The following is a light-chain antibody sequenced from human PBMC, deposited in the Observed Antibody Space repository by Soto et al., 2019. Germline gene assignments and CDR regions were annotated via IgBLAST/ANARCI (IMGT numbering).Light chain of an antibody. CDR3: QTWGTGIHVV. J-gene: IGLJ2*01. Sequence: QLVLTQSPSASASLGASVKLTCTLSSGHSSYAIAWHQQQPEKGPRYLMKLNSDGSHSKGDGIPDRFSGSSSGAERYLTISSLQSEDEADYYCQTWGTGIHVVFGGGTKVNVL. CDR1: SGHSSYA. CDR2: LNSDGSH. V-gene: IGLV4-69*01.